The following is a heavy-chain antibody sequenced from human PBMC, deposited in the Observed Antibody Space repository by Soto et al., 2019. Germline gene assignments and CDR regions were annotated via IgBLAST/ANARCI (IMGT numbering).Heavy chain of an antibody. CDR3: ERANYTYTSGWYGLDF. Sequence: GGSLRLSCTASGFMFSAYAMLWVRQAPGKGLEWVAAMSYDGTNTYYADSVKGRFTISRDNSKNTLFLQMSSLTADESAVYYCERANYTYTSGWYGLDFWGLGTLVTVSS. CDR1: GFMFSAYA. V-gene: IGHV3-30-3*01. CDR2: MSYDGTNT. D-gene: IGHD6-19*01. J-gene: IGHJ4*01.